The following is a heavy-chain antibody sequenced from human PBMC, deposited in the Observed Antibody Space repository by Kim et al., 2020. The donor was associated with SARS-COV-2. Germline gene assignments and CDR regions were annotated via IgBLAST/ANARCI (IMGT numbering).Heavy chain of an antibody. CDR3: ASRSQGRGFHH. Sequence: NEYALSVKSRLTINPDTSKNQFSLQLDSVTPEDTAVYYCASRSQGRGFHHWGQGTLVTVSS. CDR2: N. V-gene: IGHV6-1*01. J-gene: IGHJ1*01.